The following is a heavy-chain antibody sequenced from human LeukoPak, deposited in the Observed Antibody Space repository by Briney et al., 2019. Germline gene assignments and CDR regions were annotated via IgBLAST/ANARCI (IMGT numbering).Heavy chain of an antibody. V-gene: IGHV1-58*02. Sequence: SVKVSCKVSGYTLTELSMHWVRQARGQRLEWIGWIVVGSGNTNYAQKFQERVTITRDMSTSTAYMELSSLRSEDTAVYYCAAVPDARGGTDYWGQGTLVTVSS. CDR1: GYTLTELS. J-gene: IGHJ4*02. D-gene: IGHD3-10*01. CDR2: IVVGSGNT. CDR3: AAVPDARGGTDY.